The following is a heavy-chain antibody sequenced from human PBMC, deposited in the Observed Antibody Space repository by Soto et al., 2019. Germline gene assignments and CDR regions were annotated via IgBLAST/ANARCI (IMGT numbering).Heavy chain of an antibody. Sequence: ASVKVSCKASGYTFTRYDINWVRQATGQGLEWMGWMNPNSGNTGYAQKFQGRVTMTRNTSISTAYMELSSLRSEDTAVYYCARSPPAYSSGWYGGTNWFDPWGQGTLVT. D-gene: IGHD6-19*01. CDR2: MNPNSGNT. CDR3: ARSPPAYSSGWYGGTNWFDP. CDR1: GYTFTRYD. V-gene: IGHV1-8*01. J-gene: IGHJ5*02.